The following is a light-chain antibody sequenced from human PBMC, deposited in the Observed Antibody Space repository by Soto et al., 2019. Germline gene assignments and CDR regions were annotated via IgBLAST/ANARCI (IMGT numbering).Light chain of an antibody. J-gene: IGLJ1*01. Sequence: QSVLTQLPSVYGSPGQSVTISCTGTSSDVGKYDRVSWYQQPPGTAPRLIMYEVTNRPSGVPARFSGSKSGNTASLTISGLQAEDGADYFCSSYTSASRYVFGAGTKVTVL. CDR2: EVT. V-gene: IGLV2-18*02. CDR1: SSDVGKYDR. CDR3: SSYTSASRYV.